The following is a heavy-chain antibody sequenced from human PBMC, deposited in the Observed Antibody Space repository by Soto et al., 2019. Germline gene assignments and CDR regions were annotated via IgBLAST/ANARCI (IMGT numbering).Heavy chain of an antibody. J-gene: IGHJ4*02. Sequence: GGSLRLSCAASGFTFSSFWMDWVRQAPGKGLEWVANINPDGSEKHYVDSVKGRFTISRDNAKNSLYLQMSSLTAEDSDLYYCSRSLDSWGQGIWVTVSS. CDR1: GFTFSSFW. V-gene: IGHV3-7*01. CDR2: INPDGSEK. CDR3: SRSLDS.